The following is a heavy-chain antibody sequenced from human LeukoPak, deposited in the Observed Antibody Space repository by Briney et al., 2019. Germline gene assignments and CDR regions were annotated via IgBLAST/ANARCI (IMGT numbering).Heavy chain of an antibody. CDR1: GGSISSYY. CDR2: IYYSGST. D-gene: IGHD1-26*01. CDR3: ARVIYRYSGSYSPYYFDY. V-gene: IGHV4-59*12. Sequence: SETLSLTCTVSGGSISSYYWSWIRQPPGKELEWIGYIYYSGSTNYNPSLKSRVTISVDTSKNQFSLKLSSVTAADTAVYYCARVIYRYSGSYSPYYFDYWGQGTLVTVSS. J-gene: IGHJ4*02.